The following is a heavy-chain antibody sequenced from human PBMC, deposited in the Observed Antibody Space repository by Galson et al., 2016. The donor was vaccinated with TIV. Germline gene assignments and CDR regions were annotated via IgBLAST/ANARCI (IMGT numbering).Heavy chain of an antibody. CDR2: IYASDTT. J-gene: IGHJ4*02. D-gene: IGHD5-24*01. Sequence: SLRLSCAASGFSVSFNHMSWVRQAPGKGLEWVSLIYASDTTYYIDSVKGRFTISRDNSKNTLYLQMNSLRVDDTAVYYCAKARKGDAYPNYFDHWGQGALVTVTS. CDR3: AKARKGDAYPNYFDH. CDR1: GFSVSFNH. V-gene: IGHV3-53*01.